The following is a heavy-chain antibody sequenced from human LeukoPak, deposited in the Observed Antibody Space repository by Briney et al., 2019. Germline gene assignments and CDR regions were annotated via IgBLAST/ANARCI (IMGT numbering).Heavy chain of an antibody. CDR1: GFTFSSYG. V-gene: IGHV3-30*18. CDR2: ISYDGSNK. CDR3: AKDLGATPQDY. D-gene: IGHD3-16*01. Sequence: GGSLRLSCAASGFTFSSYGMHWVRQAPGKGLEWVAVISYDGSNKYYADSVKGRFTISGDNSKNTLYLQMNSLRAEDTAVYYCAKDLGATPQDYWGQGTLVTVSS. J-gene: IGHJ4*02.